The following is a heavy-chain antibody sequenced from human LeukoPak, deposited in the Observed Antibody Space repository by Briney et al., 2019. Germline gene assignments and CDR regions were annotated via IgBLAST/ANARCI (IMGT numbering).Heavy chain of an antibody. V-gene: IGHV4-34*01. CDR3: AGSIAARPRVHLIDY. Sequence: PSETLSLTCAVYGGSFSGYYWSWIRQPPGKGLEWIGEINHSGSTNYNPSLKSRVTISVDTSKNQFSLKLSSVTAADTAVYYCAGSIAARPRVHLIDYWGQGTLVTVPS. J-gene: IGHJ4*02. CDR1: GGSFSGYY. D-gene: IGHD6-6*01. CDR2: INHSGST.